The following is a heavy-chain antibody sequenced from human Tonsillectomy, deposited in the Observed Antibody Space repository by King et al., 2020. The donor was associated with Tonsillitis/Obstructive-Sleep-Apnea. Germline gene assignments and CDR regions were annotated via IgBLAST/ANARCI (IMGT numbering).Heavy chain of an antibody. Sequence: VQLVESGGGLVQPGGSLRLSCAASGFIFNSYGMNWVRQAPGKGLEWVSYISSSGSTIYYADSVKGRFTISRDNAKNSLYLQMNSLRDEDTAVDYCARDARVWTGYYSFDCWGQGTLVTVSS. J-gene: IGHJ4*02. D-gene: IGHD3/OR15-3a*01. V-gene: IGHV3-48*02. CDR1: GFIFNSYG. CDR2: ISSSGSTI. CDR3: ARDARVWTGYYSFDC.